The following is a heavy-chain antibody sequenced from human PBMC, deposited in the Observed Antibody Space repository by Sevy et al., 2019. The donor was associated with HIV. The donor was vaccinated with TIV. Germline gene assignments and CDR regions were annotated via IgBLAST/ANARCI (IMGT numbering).Heavy chain of an antibody. CDR3: ARVNAWGRGCS. J-gene: IGHJ5*02. Sequence: SETLSLTCTVSGGSITSLYWNWIRQPPGKGLEWIANIYYNGHINYNPSLKRRVTLSLDTSKNQFSLRLSSVTAADTAMYHGARVNAWGRGCSWGQGTLVTASS. V-gene: IGHV4-59*08. CDR2: IYYNGHI. CDR1: GGSITSLY. D-gene: IGHD6-19*01.